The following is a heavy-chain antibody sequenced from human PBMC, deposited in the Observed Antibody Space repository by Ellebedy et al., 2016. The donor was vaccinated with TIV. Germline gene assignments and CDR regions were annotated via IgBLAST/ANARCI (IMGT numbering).Heavy chain of an antibody. CDR3: AKVRRTIVVVTAIDY. Sequence: PGGSLRLSCAASGFIFDNYGMHWVRQAPGKGLEWVAFIRYDGTNDLYADSVKGRFTSSRDNSKDTVYLQMNSLRVEDTALYYCAKVRRTIVVVTAIDYWGRGTLVTVSS. CDR1: GFIFDNYG. V-gene: IGHV3-30*02. D-gene: IGHD2-21*02. CDR2: IRYDGTND. J-gene: IGHJ4*02.